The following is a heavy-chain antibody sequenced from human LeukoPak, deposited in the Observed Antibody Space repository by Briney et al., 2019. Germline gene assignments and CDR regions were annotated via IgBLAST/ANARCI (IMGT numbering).Heavy chain of an antibody. CDR2: IYTSGST. D-gene: IGHD2-2*01. Sequence: SETLSLTCTVSGGSLSRYYWSWVPQPAGKGLEPIGRIYTSGSTNYNPSLKSRVTMSVDTSKNQFSLKLSSVTAADTAVYYCARDKGSCSSTSCSPNYYMDVWGKGTTVTVSS. CDR3: ARDKGSCSSTSCSPNYYMDV. J-gene: IGHJ6*03. CDR1: GGSLSRYY. V-gene: IGHV4-4*07.